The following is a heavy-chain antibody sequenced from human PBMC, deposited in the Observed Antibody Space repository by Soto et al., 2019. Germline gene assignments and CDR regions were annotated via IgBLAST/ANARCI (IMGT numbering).Heavy chain of an antibody. V-gene: IGHV1-2*02. CDR1: GYTFTGYY. Sequence: VKVSCKASGYTFTGYYMHWVRQAPGQGLEWMGWINPNSGGTNYAQKFQGRVTMTRDTSISTAYMELSRLRSDDTAVYYCALIFRFLEWLSLDYWGQGTLVTVSS. CDR3: ALIFRFLEWLSLDY. D-gene: IGHD3-3*01. CDR2: INPNSGGT. J-gene: IGHJ4*02.